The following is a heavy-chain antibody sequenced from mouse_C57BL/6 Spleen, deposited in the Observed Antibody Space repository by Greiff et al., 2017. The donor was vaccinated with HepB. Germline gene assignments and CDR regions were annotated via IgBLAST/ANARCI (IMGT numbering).Heavy chain of an antibody. D-gene: IGHD1-1*01. J-gene: IGHJ4*01. CDR1: GYTFTSYW. CDR3: ASLRYYGSSYEYYAMDY. V-gene: IGHV1-55*01. CDR2: IYPGSGST. Sequence: VKLQQPGAELVKPGASVKMSCKASGYTFTSYWITWVKQRPGQGLEWIGDIYPGSGSTNYNEKFKSKATLTVDTSSSTAYMQLSSLTSEDSAVYYCASLRYYGSSYEYYAMDYWGQGTSVTVSS.